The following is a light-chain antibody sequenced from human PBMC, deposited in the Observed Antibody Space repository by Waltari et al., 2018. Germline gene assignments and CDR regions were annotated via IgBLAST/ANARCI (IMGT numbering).Light chain of an antibody. CDR1: SLRSYY. CDR2: GQN. CDR3: SSRDSGAHRHV. J-gene: IGLJ1*01. Sequence: SSELTQDPAVSVSLGQTVRHTCQGNSLRSYYATWYQQKAGQAPILVIYGQNNRHSGIPDRFSGSYSGRTASLTITGAQAEDEADYYCSSRDSGAHRHVFGTGTKVTVL. V-gene: IGLV3-19*01.